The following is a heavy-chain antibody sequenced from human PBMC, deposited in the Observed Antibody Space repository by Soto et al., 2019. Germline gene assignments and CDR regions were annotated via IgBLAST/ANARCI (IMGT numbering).Heavy chain of an antibody. J-gene: IGHJ5*01. CDR1: GYSFPGYY. V-gene: IGHV1-2*02. CDR2: INPKSGGT. D-gene: IGHD1-1*01. Sequence: ASVKVSCKTSGYSFPGYYIHWVRQAPGQGLEWMGWINPKSGGTNSAQKFQGRVTMTRNSAISTIDMEMNGLTSDDTAVYYCARASAGGTSWFVFWGQGTLVTVSS. CDR3: ARASAGGTSWFVF.